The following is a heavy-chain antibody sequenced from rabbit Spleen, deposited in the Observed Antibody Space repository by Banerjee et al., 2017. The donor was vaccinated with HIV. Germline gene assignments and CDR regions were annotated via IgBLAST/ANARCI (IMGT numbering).Heavy chain of an antibody. D-gene: IGHD6-1*01. J-gene: IGHJ4*01. CDR2: INTATGKG. V-gene: IGHV1S40*01. CDR1: RFSFSDRDV. Sequence: QSLEESGGGLVQPGGSLTLSCKASRFSFSDRDVMCWVRQAPGKGLEWIACINTATGKGVYANWAKGRFTISGASWTTVSLKMTSLTAADTATYFCARDGEGYAGYGYAFNLWGQGTLVTVS. CDR3: ARDGEGYAGYGYAFNL.